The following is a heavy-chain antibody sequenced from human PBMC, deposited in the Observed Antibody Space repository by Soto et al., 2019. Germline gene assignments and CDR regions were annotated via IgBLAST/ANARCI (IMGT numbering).Heavy chain of an antibody. D-gene: IGHD3-22*01. V-gene: IGHV1-69*13. CDR1: GGTFSSYA. CDR3: AKDLHYYDSSGSFDY. Sequence: ASVKVSCKASGGTFSSYAISWVRQAPGQGLEWMGGIIPIFGTANYAQKFQGRVTITADESTSTAYMELSSLRSEDTAVYYCAKDLHYYDSSGSFDYWGRGTLVTVSS. CDR2: IIPIFGTA. J-gene: IGHJ4*02.